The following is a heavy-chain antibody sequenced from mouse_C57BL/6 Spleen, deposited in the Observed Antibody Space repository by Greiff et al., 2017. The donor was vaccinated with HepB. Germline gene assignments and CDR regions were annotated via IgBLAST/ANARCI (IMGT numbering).Heavy chain of an antibody. V-gene: IGHV5-9-1*02. CDR1: GFTFSSYA. D-gene: IGHD2-4*01. CDR2: ISSGGDYI. CDR3: TRDNDYDGGYYFDY. Sequence: EVKLMESGEGLVKPGGSLKLSCAASGFTFSSYAMSWVRQTPEKRLEWVAYISSGGDYIYYADTVKGRFTISRDNARNTLYLQMSSLKSEDTAMYYCTRDNDYDGGYYFDYWGQGTTLTVSS. J-gene: IGHJ2*01.